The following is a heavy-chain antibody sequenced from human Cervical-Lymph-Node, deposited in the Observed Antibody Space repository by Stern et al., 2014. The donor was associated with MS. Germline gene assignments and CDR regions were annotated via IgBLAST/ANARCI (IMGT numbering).Heavy chain of an antibody. V-gene: IGHV3-30-3*01. CDR2: ISYDGIKA. J-gene: IGHJ6*02. D-gene: IGHD3-10*01. Sequence: QVQLVESGGGVVQPGRALRLSCAATGFNFSSYAMQWVRQAPGKGLEWLAVISYDGIKAYYTESVKGRFTVSRDNSKNTLFLQVSSLRPEDTAEYYCARDLVWFGELDWGAMDVWGHGTTVTVSS. CDR1: GFNFSSYA. CDR3: ARDLVWFGELDWGAMDV.